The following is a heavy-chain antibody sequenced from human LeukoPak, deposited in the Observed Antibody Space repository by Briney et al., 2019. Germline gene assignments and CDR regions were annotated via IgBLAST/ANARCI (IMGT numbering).Heavy chain of an antibody. V-gene: IGHV3-30-3*01. CDR2: ISCDGSNK. CDR1: GFTFSSYA. CDR3: AREGLPNCGGDCYSAYFDY. D-gene: IGHD2-21*01. J-gene: IGHJ4*02. Sequence: GGSLRLSCAASGFTFSSYAMHWVRQAPGKGLEWVAVISCDGSNKYYADSVKGRFTISRDNSKNTLYLQMNSLRAGDTAVYYCAREGLPNCGGDCYSAYFDYWGQGTLVTVSS.